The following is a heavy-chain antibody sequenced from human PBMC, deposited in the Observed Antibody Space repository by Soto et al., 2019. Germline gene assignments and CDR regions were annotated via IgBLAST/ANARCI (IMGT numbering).Heavy chain of an antibody. CDR3: ARDYFDSSDYTTNWFDP. CDR2: FYYSGST. J-gene: IGHJ5*02. CDR1: GCSLSSGGYS. D-gene: IGHD3-22*01. Sequence: PSGTPSLTCAVSGCSLSSGGYSWSWIRPPPGEGLEWIGYFYYSGSTNYNPSLKSRVTISVDTSKNQFSLKLTSVTAADTALYYCARDYFDSSDYTTNWFDPWGQGSLVTV. V-gene: IGHV4-61*08.